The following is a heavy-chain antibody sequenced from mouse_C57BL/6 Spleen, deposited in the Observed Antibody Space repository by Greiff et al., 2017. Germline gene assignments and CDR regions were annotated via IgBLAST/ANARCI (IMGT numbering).Heavy chain of an antibody. Sequence: EVQLVESGGGLVKPGGSLKLSCAASGFTFSSYAMSWVRQTPEKRLEWVATISDGGSYTYYPDNVKGRFTISRDNAKNNLYLQMSHLKSEDTAMYYCARDGYDLYAMDYWGQGTSVTVSS. D-gene: IGHD2-14*01. V-gene: IGHV5-4*01. CDR3: ARDGYDLYAMDY. CDR1: GFTFSSYA. CDR2: ISDGGSYT. J-gene: IGHJ4*01.